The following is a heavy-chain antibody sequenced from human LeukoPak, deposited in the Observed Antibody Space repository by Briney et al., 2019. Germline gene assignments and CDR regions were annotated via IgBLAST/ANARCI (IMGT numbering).Heavy chain of an antibody. CDR3: ARMGRDYRYGYEGNFGY. J-gene: IGHJ4*02. CDR1: GFTFSNYA. V-gene: IGHV3-30-3*01. D-gene: IGHD5-18*01. Sequence: PGGSLRLSCAASGFTFSNYAMLWVRQPPGKGPEWVAVISDDGNSDHYADSVKGRFTFSRDNSKNTLSLQMNSLRPDDTAVYYCARMGRDYRYGYEGNFGYWGQGTLVTVSS. CDR2: ISDDGNSD.